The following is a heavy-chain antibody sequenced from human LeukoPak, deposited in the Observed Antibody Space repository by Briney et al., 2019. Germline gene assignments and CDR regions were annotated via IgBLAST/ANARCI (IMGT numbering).Heavy chain of an antibody. Sequence: GGSLRLSCAASGFTFSSYEMKWVRQAPGKGLEWVSYISSSGSTISYADSVKGRFTISRDNAQNSLYLQMNSLRAEDTAVYYCAKDLPKSMVTGPFDYWGQGTLVTVSS. D-gene: IGHD2-21*02. CDR2: ISSSGSTI. CDR3: AKDLPKSMVTGPFDY. V-gene: IGHV3-48*03. CDR1: GFTFSSYE. J-gene: IGHJ4*02.